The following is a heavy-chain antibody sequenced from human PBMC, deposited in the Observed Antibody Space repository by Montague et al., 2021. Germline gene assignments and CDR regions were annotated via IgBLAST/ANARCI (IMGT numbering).Heavy chain of an antibody. Sequence: SLRLSCAASGFSFSSYWMHWVRQAPGKGLLWVSRITLDGSSTTFADSVKGRFTTSRDNAKATLYLQMNSLRVEDTAVYYCARNLASAAPGAFDIWGQGTMVTVSP. V-gene: IGHV3-74*01. CDR3: ARNLASAAPGAFDI. D-gene: IGHD6-13*01. CDR2: ITLDGSST. J-gene: IGHJ3*02. CDR1: GFSFSSYW.